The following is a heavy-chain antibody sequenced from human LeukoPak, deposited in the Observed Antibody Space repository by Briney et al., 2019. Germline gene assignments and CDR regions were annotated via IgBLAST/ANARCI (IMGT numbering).Heavy chain of an antibody. CDR3: GRQPSDTAAFDI. Sequence: PSETLSLTCTVSDGSISSYYWSWIRQPPGKVLEWIAYTHNTGDTRYNPSLKSRVTISIDPSKNQISLKLTSVTAADTAVYYCGRQPSDTAAFDIWGQGTMLTVSS. D-gene: IGHD5-18*01. J-gene: IGHJ3*02. CDR1: DGSISSYY. V-gene: IGHV4-59*08. CDR2: THNTGDT.